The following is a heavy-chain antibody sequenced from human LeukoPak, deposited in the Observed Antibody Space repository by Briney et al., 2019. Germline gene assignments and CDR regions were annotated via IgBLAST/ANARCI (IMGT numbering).Heavy chain of an antibody. D-gene: IGHD2-21*01. CDR1: GGTFSSYA. J-gene: IGHJ4*02. Sequence: ASVKVSCKASGGTFSSYAISWVRQAPGQGLEWMGRIIPILGIASYAQKFQGRVTITADKSTSTAYMELSSLRSEDTAVYYCATMGTYCGGDCSFPPDYWGQGTLVTVSS. CDR3: ATMGTYCGGDCSFPPDY. CDR2: IIPILGIA. V-gene: IGHV1-69*04.